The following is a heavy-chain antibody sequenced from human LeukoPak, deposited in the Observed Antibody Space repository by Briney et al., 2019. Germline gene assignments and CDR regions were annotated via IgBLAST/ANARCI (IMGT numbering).Heavy chain of an antibody. CDR2: INHSGNT. D-gene: IGHD3-10*01. CDR1: GGSFSGYY. CDR3: ARLVPRYGSGSQSDY. V-gene: IGHV4-34*01. J-gene: IGHJ4*02. Sequence: SETLSLTCAVYGGSFSGYYWSWIRQPPGKGLEWIGEINHSGNTNYNPSLKSRVTISVDTSKNQFSLKLSSVTAADTAVYSCARLVPRYGSGSQSDYWGQGTLVTVSS.